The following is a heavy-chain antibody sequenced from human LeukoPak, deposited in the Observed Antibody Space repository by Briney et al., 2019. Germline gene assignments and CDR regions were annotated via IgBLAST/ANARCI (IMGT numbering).Heavy chain of an antibody. CDR1: GFTFREYS. D-gene: IGHD2-2*01. J-gene: IGHJ5*02. CDR3: AKGGCTTWFDP. CDR2: IRSNGGDT. V-gene: IGHV3-23*01. Sequence: GGSLRLSCAASGFTFREYSMSWVRQAPGKGLEWVSNIRSNGGDTYYTDSVKGRFTISRDNSKNTLYLEMNSLRAEDTAVYYRAKGGCTTWFDPWGQGTLVTVSS.